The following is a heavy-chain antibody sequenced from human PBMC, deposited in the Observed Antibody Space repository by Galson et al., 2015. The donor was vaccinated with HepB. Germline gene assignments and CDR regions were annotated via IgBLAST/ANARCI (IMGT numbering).Heavy chain of an antibody. CDR3: VKEGAWFGGDWFDP. Sequence: SLRLSCAGSGFIFRHHAMAWIRQAPGKGLEWVSGINGRGSTRSYSDAVKGRFSISRDNSKDTVFLQMDNLRPEDTAVYFCVKEGAWFGGDWFDPWGQGALVTVS. D-gene: IGHD3-16*01. CDR1: GFIFRHHA. J-gene: IGHJ5*02. V-gene: IGHV3-23*01. CDR2: INGRGSTR.